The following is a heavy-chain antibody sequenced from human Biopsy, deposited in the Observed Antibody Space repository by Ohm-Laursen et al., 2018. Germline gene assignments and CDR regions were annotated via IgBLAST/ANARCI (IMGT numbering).Heavy chain of an antibody. CDR2: SSYDGSNT. V-gene: IGHV3-30*18. J-gene: IGHJ6*02. D-gene: IGHD4-17*01. CDR3: AKDRWERNLHYGGGVDL. CDR1: GFTFSDYA. Sequence: SLRLSCTASGFTFSDYALHWVRQAPGKGPEWVAVSSYDGSNTYHADSVRGRFTISRDNSKNTLYLQMNSLTTEDTASYYCAKDRWERNLHYGGGVDLWGQGTTVTVSS.